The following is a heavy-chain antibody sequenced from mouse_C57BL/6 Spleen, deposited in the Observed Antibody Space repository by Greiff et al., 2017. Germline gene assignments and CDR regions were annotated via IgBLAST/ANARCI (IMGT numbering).Heavy chain of an antibody. CDR3: ARRYDVYLGFAY. D-gene: IGHD2-3*01. V-gene: IGHV5-6*02. CDR1: GFTFSSYG. Sequence: EVKLQESGGDLVKPGGSLKLSCAASGFTFSSYGMSWVRQTPDKRLEWVATISSGGSYTYYPDSVKGRFTISRDNAKNTLYLQMSSLKSEDTAMYYCARRYDVYLGFAYWGQGTLVTVSA. J-gene: IGHJ3*01. CDR2: ISSGGSYT.